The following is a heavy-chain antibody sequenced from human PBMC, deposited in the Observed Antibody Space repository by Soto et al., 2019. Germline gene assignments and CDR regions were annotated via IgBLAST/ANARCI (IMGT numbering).Heavy chain of an antibody. J-gene: IGHJ6*02. CDR1: GFTFDDYA. CDR3: AKDRAVTSYYYYYGIDV. D-gene: IGHD4-17*01. V-gene: IGHV3-9*01. CDR2: ISWNSGSI. Sequence: EVQLVESGGGLVQPGRSLRLSCAASGFTFDDYAMHWVRQAPGKGLEWVSGISWNSGSIGYADSVKGRFTISRDNAKNSLYLQMNSLRAEDTALYYSAKDRAVTSYYYYYGIDVWGQGTTVTVSS.